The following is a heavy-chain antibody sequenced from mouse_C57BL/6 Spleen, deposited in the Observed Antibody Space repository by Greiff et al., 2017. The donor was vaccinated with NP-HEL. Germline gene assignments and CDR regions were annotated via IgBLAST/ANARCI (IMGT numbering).Heavy chain of an antibody. D-gene: IGHD2-4*01. CDR3: ARADDYDENWYFDV. CDR1: GYSITSGYY. CDR2: ICYDGSN. V-gene: IGHV3-6*01. J-gene: IGHJ1*03. Sequence: EVKLMESGPGLVKPSQSLSLTCSVTGYSITSGYYWNWIRQFPGNNLEWMGYICYDGSNNYNPSLKNRISVTRDTSKNQFVLKLNSVTTEDTATYYCARADDYDENWYFDVWGTGTTVTVSS.